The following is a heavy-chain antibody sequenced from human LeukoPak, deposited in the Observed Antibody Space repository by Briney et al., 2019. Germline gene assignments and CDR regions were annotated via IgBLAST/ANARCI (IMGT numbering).Heavy chain of an antibody. Sequence: GGSLRLSCAASRFTFSSYAMHWVRQAPGKGLEWVAFIRSDGTNKYYSDSVKGRFTISRDNSKNTLYLQMNSLRPEDTAVYYCAKVPAGLYDSTGLPLGWGQGTLFTVSS. J-gene: IGHJ4*02. CDR1: RFTFSSYA. CDR3: AKVPAGLYDSTGLPLG. CDR2: IRSDGTNK. D-gene: IGHD3-22*01. V-gene: IGHV3-30*02.